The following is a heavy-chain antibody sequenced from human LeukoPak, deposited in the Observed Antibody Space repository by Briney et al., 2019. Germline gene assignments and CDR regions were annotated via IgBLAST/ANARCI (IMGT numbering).Heavy chain of an antibody. D-gene: IGHD2-21*01. CDR3: AKSSHIVLPGPPGS. CDR2: IAKDGYNV. V-gene: IGHV3-30*02. J-gene: IGHJ5*02. Sequence: SGGSLRLSCETSGFTFSSFGMHWVRQAPGKGLEWVAFIAKDGYNVYYADSVRGRFTISRDNSKNMLYLQMDSLRSGDTAFYYFAKSSHIVLPGPPGSWGQGILVTVSS. CDR1: GFTFSSFG.